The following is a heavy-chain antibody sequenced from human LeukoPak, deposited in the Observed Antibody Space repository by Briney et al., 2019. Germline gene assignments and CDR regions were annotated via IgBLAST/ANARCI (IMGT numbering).Heavy chain of an antibody. D-gene: IGHD1-26*01. J-gene: IGHJ4*02. CDR3: ARQEEWELPIDY. V-gene: IGHV4-59*08. CDR2: IYSSGST. CDR1: GGSISGYY. Sequence: TSETLSLTCTVSGGSISGYYWTWIRQPPGKGLEWIGYIYSSGSTNYNPSLKSRVTISVDTSKNQFSLRLSSVTAADTAVYYCARQEEWELPIDYWGQGTLVTVSS.